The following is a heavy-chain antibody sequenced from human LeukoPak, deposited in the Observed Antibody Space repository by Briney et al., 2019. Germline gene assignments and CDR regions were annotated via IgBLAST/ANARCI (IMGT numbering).Heavy chain of an antibody. Sequence: GASVKVSCKASGGTFSSYAISWVRQAPGQGLEWMGRIIPILGIANYAQKFQGRVTITADKSTSTACMELSSLRSEDTAVYYCARDPSSCSSTSCYFYWGQGTLVTVSS. V-gene: IGHV1-69*04. J-gene: IGHJ4*02. D-gene: IGHD2-2*01. CDR2: IIPILGIA. CDR3: ARDPSSCSSTSCYFY. CDR1: GGTFSSYA.